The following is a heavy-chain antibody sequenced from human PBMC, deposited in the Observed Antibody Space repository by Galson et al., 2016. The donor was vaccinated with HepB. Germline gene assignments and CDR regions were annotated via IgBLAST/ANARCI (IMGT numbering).Heavy chain of an antibody. V-gene: IGHV4-61*02. J-gene: IGHJ3*02. CDR2: IYTSGST. D-gene: IGHD2-15*01. CDR1: GGSISSGSYS. Sequence: TLSLTCTVSGGSISSGSYSWSWIRQPAGKGLEWIGRIYTSGSTNYNPSLKSRVTISVDTSKNQFSLKLSSVTAADTAVYYCAREVVVVAAPWAFDIWGQGTMVTVSS. CDR3: AREVVVVAAPWAFDI.